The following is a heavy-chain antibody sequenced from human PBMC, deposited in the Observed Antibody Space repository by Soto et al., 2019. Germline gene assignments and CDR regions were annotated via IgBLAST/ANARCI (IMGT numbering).Heavy chain of an antibody. CDR3: ARRGTSWHTVVY. V-gene: IGHV5-51*01. D-gene: IGHD6-13*01. CDR1: GYSFTSYW. Sequence: GESLKISYKASGYSFTSYWIGWVRQMPGKGLEWMGIIYPSDSDIRYSPSFQGQVTMSADKSISTAYLQWSSLKASDTAMYYCARRGTSWHTVVYWGQGTLVTVSS. J-gene: IGHJ4*02. CDR2: IYPSDSDI.